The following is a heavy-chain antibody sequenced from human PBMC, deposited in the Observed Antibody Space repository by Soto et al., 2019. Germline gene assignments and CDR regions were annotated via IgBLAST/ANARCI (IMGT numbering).Heavy chain of an antibody. J-gene: IGHJ4*02. V-gene: IGHV3-30*18. CDR2: ISYDGSNK. CDR3: AKDSGEAMIVVADFDY. Sequence: PGGSLRLSCAASGFTFSSYGMHWVCQAPGKGLEWVAVISYDGSNKYYADSVKGRFTISRDNSKNTLYLQMNSLRAEDTAVYYSAKDSGEAMIVVADFDYWGQGTLVTVSS. CDR1: GFTFSSYG. D-gene: IGHD3-22*01.